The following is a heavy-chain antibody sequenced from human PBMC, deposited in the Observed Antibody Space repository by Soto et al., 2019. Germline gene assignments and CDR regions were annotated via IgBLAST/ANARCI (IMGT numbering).Heavy chain of an antibody. CDR1: GFTFSSYA. J-gene: IGHJ1*01. CDR3: AKEYCSGGSCYDEYFQH. V-gene: IGHV3-23*01. Sequence: GGSLRLSCAASGFTFSSYAMSWVRQAPGKGLEWVSAISGSGGSTYYAESVKGRFTISRDNSKNTLYLQMNSLRAEDTAVYYCAKEYCSGGSCYDEYFQHWGQGTLVTVSS. D-gene: IGHD2-15*01. CDR2: ISGSGGST.